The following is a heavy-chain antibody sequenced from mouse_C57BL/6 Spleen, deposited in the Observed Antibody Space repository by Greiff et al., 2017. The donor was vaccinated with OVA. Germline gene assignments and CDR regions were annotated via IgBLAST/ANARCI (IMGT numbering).Heavy chain of an antibody. CDR1: GFNIKDDY. CDR3: TTAYYSAWFAY. CDR2: IDPENGDT. V-gene: IGHV14-4*01. Sequence: VQLQQSGAELVRPGASVKLSCTASGFNIKDDYMHWVKQRPEQGLEWIGWIDPENGDTEYASEFQGKATITADTSSNTAYLQLSSLTSEDTAVYYCTTAYYSAWFAYWGQGTLVTVSA. J-gene: IGHJ3*01. D-gene: IGHD2-12*01.